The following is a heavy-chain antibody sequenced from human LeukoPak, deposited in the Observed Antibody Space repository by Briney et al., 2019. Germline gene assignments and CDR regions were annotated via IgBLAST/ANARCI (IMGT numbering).Heavy chain of an antibody. Sequence: GGSLRLSCAASGFTFSSYGMHWVRQAPGKGLEWVAVISYDGSNKYYADSVKGRFTISRDNSKNTLYLQMNSLRAEDTAVYYCASGAAYCDSSGHDYWGQGTLVTVSS. CDR2: ISYDGSNK. V-gene: IGHV3-30*03. CDR3: ASGAAYCDSSGHDY. CDR1: GFTFSSYG. D-gene: IGHD3-22*01. J-gene: IGHJ4*02.